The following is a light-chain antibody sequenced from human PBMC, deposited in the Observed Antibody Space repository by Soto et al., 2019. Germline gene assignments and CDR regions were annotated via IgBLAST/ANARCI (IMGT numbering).Light chain of an antibody. V-gene: IGKV3-20*01. CDR1: QSVSSSY. Sequence: VFPQSPSTLSLSPGKRATLSCRASQSVSSSYLAWYQQKPGQAPRLLIYGASSRATGIPDRFSGSGSGTDFTLTISRLEPEDFAVYYCQQYGSSPLTFGGGTKVDIK. CDR3: QQYGSSPLT. J-gene: IGKJ4*01. CDR2: GAS.